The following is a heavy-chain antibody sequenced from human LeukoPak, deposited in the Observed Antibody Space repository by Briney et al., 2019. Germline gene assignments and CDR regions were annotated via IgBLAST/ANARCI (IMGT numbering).Heavy chain of an antibody. V-gene: IGHV4-34*01. D-gene: IGHD1-1*01. CDR1: GGSFRGYY. Sequence: SETLSLTCAVYGGSFRGYYWTFIRQTPGKAREWIGEISHTGLTGSNPSLKSRVTIFVDSSKKQFSLRMTSVTAADTGVYYCARVPDITARPCDTWGPGTLVTVSS. CDR2: ISHTGLT. J-gene: IGHJ5*02. CDR3: ARVPDITARPCDT.